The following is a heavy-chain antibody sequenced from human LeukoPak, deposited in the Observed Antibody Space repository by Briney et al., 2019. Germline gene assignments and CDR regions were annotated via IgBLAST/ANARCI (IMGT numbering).Heavy chain of an antibody. D-gene: IGHD2-8*01. CDR3: ARVGVWMVGAFDI. CDR1: GGSISSSNW. J-gene: IGHJ3*02. V-gene: IGHV4-4*02. Sequence: KPSETLSLTCAVSGGSISSSNWWSWVRQPPGKGLEWIGEINHSGSTNYNPSLKSRVTISVDTSKNQFSLKLSSVTAADTAVYYCARVGVWMVGAFDIWGQGTMVTVSS. CDR2: INHSGST.